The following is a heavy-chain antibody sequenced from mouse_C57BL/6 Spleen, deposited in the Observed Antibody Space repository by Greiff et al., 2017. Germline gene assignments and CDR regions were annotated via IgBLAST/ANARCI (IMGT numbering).Heavy chain of an antibody. CDR1: GYTFTSYW. CDR3: ARIYYDYDGPFAY. Sequence: QVQLQQPGAELVRPGSSVKLSCKASGYTFTSYWMDWVKQRPGQGLEWIGNIYPSDSETHYNQKFKDKATLTVDKSSSTAYMQLSSLTSEDSAVYYCARIYYDYDGPFAYWGQGTLVTVSA. CDR2: IYPSDSET. D-gene: IGHD2-4*01. J-gene: IGHJ3*01. V-gene: IGHV1-61*01.